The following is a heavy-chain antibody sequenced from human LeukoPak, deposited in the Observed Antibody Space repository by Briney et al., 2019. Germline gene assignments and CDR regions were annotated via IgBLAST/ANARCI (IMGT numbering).Heavy chain of an antibody. CDR2: MQSTGNS. CDR3: ARDKQHSYGRYFDH. J-gene: IGHJ4*02. V-gene: IGHV4-59*01. CDR1: GGSISTYH. Sequence: SETLSLTCTVSGGSISTYHWNWIRKSPGKGLEWIGYMQSTGNSNYNPSLKSRVTMSVDMSGNQIVLNLSSVTAADTAVYFCARDKQHSYGRYFDHWGQGTLVTVSS. D-gene: IGHD5-18*01.